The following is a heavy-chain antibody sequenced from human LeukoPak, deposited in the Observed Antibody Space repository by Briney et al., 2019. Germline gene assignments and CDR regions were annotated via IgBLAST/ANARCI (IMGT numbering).Heavy chain of an antibody. CDR2: INAGNGNT. D-gene: IGHD2-21*02. CDR1: RYIFTRYA. J-gene: IGHJ4*02. V-gene: IGHV1-3*01. CDR3: AIRASVVVTAPFDY. Sequence: GASVKVSCKASRYIFTRYAMHWVRQAPGQRLEWMGWINAGNGNTKYSQKFQGRVIFTRDTSASTAYMEMSSLRSEDTAVYYCAIRASVVVTAPFDYWGQGTLITVSS.